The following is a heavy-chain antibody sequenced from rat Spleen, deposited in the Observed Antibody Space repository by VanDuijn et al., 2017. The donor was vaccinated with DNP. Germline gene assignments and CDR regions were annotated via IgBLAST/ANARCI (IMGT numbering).Heavy chain of an antibody. J-gene: IGHJ2*01. Sequence: EVQLQESGPGLVKPSQSLSLTCSVTGYSIIGNYWGWIRKFPGNKMEYIGHISYSGSTNYNPSLRSRISITRDTSKNHFFLHLNSVTTEDTATYYCARWNSGHFDYWGQGVMVPVSS. CDR1: GYSIIGNY. CDR2: ISYSGST. CDR3: ARWNSGHFDY. V-gene: IGHV3-1*01. D-gene: IGHD4-3*01.